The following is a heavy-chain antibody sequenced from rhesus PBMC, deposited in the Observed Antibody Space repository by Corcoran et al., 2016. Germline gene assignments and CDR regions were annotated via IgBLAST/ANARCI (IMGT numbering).Heavy chain of an antibody. J-gene: IGHJ4*01. D-gene: IGHD4-17*01. CDR2: INMGGGGT. V-gene: IGHV3S5*01. Sequence: EVQLVETGGGLVQPGGSLKPSCAASGFTFSSYVMIWVRQAPGKGLEWFSAINMGGGGTYSADSVKGRFTISRDNSKNTLSLQMNSLRAEDTAVYYCAKPPMGYWGQGVLVTVSS. CDR3: AKPPMGY. CDR1: GFTFSSYV.